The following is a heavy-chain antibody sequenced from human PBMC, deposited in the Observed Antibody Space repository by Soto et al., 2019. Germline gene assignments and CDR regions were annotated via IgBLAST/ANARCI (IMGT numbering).Heavy chain of an antibody. J-gene: IGHJ4*02. D-gene: IGHD4-17*01. V-gene: IGHV5-51*01. Sequence: GESLKISCQSSGYSFTNYWIGWVRQMPGKGLEYVGIIYPGDSDTRYSPSLEGQVTISADKSVNTAYLEWSSLKASDTAMYYCARPTPFGSGYGFFDFWGQGTLVTSPQ. CDR2: IYPGDSDT. CDR1: GYSFTNYW. CDR3: ARPTPFGSGYGFFDF.